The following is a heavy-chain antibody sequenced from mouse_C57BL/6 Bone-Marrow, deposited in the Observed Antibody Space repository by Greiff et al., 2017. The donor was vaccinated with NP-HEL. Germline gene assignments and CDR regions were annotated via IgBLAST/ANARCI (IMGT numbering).Heavy chain of an antibody. J-gene: IGHJ2*01. Sequence: VQLQQSGAELARPGASVKLSCKASGYTFTSYGISWVKQRTGQGLEWIGEIYPRSGNTYYNEKFKGKATLTADKSSSTAYMELRSLTSEDSAVYFCARLRGYYYGFDYWGQGTPLTVSS. D-gene: IGHD1-1*01. CDR2: IYPRSGNT. V-gene: IGHV1-81*01. CDR1: GYTFTSYG. CDR3: ARLRGYYYGFDY.